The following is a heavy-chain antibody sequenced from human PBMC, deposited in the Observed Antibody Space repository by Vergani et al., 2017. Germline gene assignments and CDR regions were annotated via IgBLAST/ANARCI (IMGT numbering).Heavy chain of an antibody. D-gene: IGHD6-6*01. J-gene: IGHJ6*02. CDR2: ISYDGSNK. CDR3: AKDRGSSYGMDV. V-gene: IGHV3-30*18. CDR1: GFTFSSYG. Sequence: QVQLVESGGGVVQPGRSLRLSCAASGFTFSSYGMHWVRQAPAKGLEWVAVISYDGSNKYYADSVKGRFTISRDNSKNTLYLQMNSLRAEDTAVYYCAKDRGSSYGMDVWGQGTTVTVSS.